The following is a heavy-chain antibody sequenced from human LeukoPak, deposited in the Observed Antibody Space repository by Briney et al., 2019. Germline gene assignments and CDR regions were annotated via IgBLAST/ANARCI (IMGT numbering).Heavy chain of an antibody. CDR3: ARKLRLGGNWFDP. J-gene: IGHJ5*02. Sequence: ASVKVSCKASGCTFSSYAISWVRQAPGQGLEWMGKIIPISGTTNYAQTFQGRVTFTADESTSTPYMWLSSLRSEDTALYYCARKLRLGGNWFDPWGQGTLVTVSS. CDR2: IIPISGTT. V-gene: IGHV1-69*13. CDR1: GCTFSSYA. D-gene: IGHD1-26*01.